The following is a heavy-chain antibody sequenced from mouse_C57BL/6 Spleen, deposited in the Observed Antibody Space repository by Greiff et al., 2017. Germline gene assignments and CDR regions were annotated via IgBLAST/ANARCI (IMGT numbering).Heavy chain of an antibody. CDR2: ISYDGSN. CDR3: ARDLDDYGPVAY. Sequence: EVQRVESGPGLVKPSQSLSLTCSVTGYSITSGYYWNWIRQFPGNKLEWMGYISYDGSNNYNPSLKNRISITRDTSKNQFFLKLNSVTTEDTATYYCARDLDDYGPVAYWGQGTLVTVSA. CDR1: GYSITSGYY. D-gene: IGHD2-4*01. V-gene: IGHV3-6*01. J-gene: IGHJ3*01.